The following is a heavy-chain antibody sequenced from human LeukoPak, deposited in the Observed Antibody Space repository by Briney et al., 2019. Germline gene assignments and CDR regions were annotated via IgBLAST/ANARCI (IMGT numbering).Heavy chain of an antibody. D-gene: IGHD2/OR15-2a*01. CDR1: GFTFSSYA. V-gene: IGHV3-23*01. Sequence: GGSLRLSCAASGFTFSSYAMSWVRQASGKGQEWVSAISGSGGSTYYADSVKGRFTISRDNSKNTLYPQMNSLRAEDTAVYYCASRMYYFDYWGQGTLVTASS. J-gene: IGHJ4*02. CDR3: ASRMYYFDY. CDR2: ISGSGGST.